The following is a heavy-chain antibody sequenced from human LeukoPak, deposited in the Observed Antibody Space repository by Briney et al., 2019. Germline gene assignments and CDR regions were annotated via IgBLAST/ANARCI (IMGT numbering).Heavy chain of an antibody. CDR2: ISAYNGNT. CDR3: ARMVVAAMNWCDP. CDR1: GYTFTSYG. V-gene: IGHV1-18*01. Sequence: ASVKVSCTASGYTFTSYGISRVRQAPGQGLEWMGWISAYNGNTNYAQKLQGRVTMTTDTSTSTAYMELRSLRSDDTAVYYCARMVVAAMNWCDPWGQGTLVTVSS. D-gene: IGHD2-15*01. J-gene: IGHJ5*02.